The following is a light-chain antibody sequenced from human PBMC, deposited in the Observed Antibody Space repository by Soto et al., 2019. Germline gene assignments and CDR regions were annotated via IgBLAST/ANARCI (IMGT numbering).Light chain of an antibody. Sequence: DNVMTQSPDSLAVSLGERATINCKSSQSVLYSSNNKNYLAWYQQKTGQPPKLLIYWASTRESGVPDRFSGSGSGTDFPLTISSLQAEDVAVYYCQQYFGSPLTFGQGTRLEIK. CDR3: QQYFGSPLT. CDR1: QSVLYSSNNKNY. CDR2: WAS. J-gene: IGKJ5*01. V-gene: IGKV4-1*01.